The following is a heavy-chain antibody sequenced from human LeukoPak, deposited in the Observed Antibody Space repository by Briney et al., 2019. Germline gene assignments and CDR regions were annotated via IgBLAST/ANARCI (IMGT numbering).Heavy chain of an antibody. Sequence: GGSLRLSCAASGFTFSSYSMNWVRQAPGKGLEWVSAISGSGGSTYYSDSVKGRFTISRDSSKNTLYLQMNSLRADDTAVYYCAKGGSSYSEMDYWGQGTLVTVSS. CDR1: GFTFSSYS. V-gene: IGHV3-23*01. J-gene: IGHJ4*02. CDR2: ISGSGGST. CDR3: AKGGSSYSEMDY. D-gene: IGHD4-11*01.